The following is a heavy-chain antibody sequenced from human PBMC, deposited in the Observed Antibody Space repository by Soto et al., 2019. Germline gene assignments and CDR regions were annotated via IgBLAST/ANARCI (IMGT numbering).Heavy chain of an antibody. CDR3: AFTYYYDSSGSSGAFDI. D-gene: IGHD3-22*01. Sequence: ASVKVSCKASGGTFSSYAISWVRQAPGQGLEWMGGIIPIFGTANYAQKFQGRVTITADESTSTAYMELSSLRSEDTAVYYCAFTYYYDSSGSSGAFDIWGQGTMVTVSS. J-gene: IGHJ3*02. CDR1: GGTFSSYA. V-gene: IGHV1-69*13. CDR2: IIPIFGTA.